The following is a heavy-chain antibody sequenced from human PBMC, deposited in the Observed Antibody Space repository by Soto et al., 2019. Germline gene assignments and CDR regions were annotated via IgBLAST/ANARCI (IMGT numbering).Heavy chain of an antibody. D-gene: IGHD4-4*01. V-gene: IGHV3-11*01. Sequence: RGSLTLSCAASGFTFSDYYLSWIRQAPGKGLEWISYISNGGGAISYAGSVKGRFTISRDNAKNSLFLQMNNLRAEDTAVYYCARRGSRVTFTYWGQG. CDR2: ISNGGGAI. CDR1: GFTFSDYY. J-gene: IGHJ4*02. CDR3: ARRGSRVTFTY.